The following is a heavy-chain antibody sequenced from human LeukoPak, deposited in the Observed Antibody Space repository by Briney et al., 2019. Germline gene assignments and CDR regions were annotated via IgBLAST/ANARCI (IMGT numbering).Heavy chain of an antibody. CDR2: IYTSGST. Sequence: PSETLSLTCTVSGGSISSGSYYWSWIRQPAGKGLEWIGRIYTSGSTNYNPSLKSRVTISVDTSKNQFSLKLSSVTAADTAVYYCASQGHYYYYYYMDAWGKGTTVTVSS. V-gene: IGHV4-61*02. CDR1: GGSISSGSYY. J-gene: IGHJ6*03. CDR3: ASQGHYYYYYYMDA.